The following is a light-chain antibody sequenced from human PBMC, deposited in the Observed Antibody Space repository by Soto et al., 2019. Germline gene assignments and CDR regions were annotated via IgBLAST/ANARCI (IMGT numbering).Light chain of an antibody. CDR1: SSDVGGYNY. J-gene: IGLJ1*01. CDR3: FSYTSSTAYA. Sequence: QSALTQPRSVSGSPGQSVTISCTGTSSDVGGYNYVSWYQQYPGKAPKLMIYEVAKRSSGVPDRFSGFKSGNTASPTISGLQAEDEADYYCFSYTSSTAYAFGTGTKVTVL. CDR2: EVA. V-gene: IGLV2-11*01.